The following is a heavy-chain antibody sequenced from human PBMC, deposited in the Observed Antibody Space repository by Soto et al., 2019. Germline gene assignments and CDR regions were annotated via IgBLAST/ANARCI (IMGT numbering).Heavy chain of an antibody. J-gene: IGHJ2*01. CDR1: GYTFTSYA. Sequence: ASVKVSCKASGYTFTSYAMHWVRQAPGQRLEWMGWINAGNGNTKYSQKFQGRVTITRDTSASTAYMEMSSLRSEDTAVYYCARAPHLLVIHWYFDLWGRGTLVTVSS. D-gene: IGHD3-9*01. V-gene: IGHV1-3*01. CDR2: INAGNGNT. CDR3: ARAPHLLVIHWYFDL.